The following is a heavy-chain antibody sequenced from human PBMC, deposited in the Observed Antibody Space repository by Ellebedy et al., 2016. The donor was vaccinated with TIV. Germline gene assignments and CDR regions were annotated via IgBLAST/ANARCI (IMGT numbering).Heavy chain of an antibody. D-gene: IGHD5-18*01. V-gene: IGHV1-46*04. J-gene: IGHJ6*02. Sequence: ASVKVSCKASGYTFTNYDINWVRQAPGQGLEWMGIINPSGGSTSYAQKLQGRVTMTRDTSTSTVYMELSSLRSEDTAVYYCARDRDTAMVTFKTYYYYGMDVWGQGTTVTVSS. CDR3: ARDRDTAMVTFKTYYYYGMDV. CDR2: INPSGGST. CDR1: GYTFTNYD.